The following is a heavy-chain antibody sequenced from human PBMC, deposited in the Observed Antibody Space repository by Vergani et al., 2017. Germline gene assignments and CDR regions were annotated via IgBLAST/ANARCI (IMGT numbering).Heavy chain of an antibody. J-gene: IGHJ6*02. Sequence: QVQLVQSGAAVKKPGASVKVSCKASGYTFTSYYMHWVRPAPGQGLEWMGGIIPIFGTANYAQKFQGRVTITADEYTSTAYMELSSLRSEDTAVYYCARVLLEDYYYYGMDVWGQGTTVTVSS. CDR3: ARVLLEDYYYYGMDV. CDR2: IIPIFGTA. V-gene: IGHV1-69*01. D-gene: IGHD1-1*01. CDR1: GYTFTSYY.